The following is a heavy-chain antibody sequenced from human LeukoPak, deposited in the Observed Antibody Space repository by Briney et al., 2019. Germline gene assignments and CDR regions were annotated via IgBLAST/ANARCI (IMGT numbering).Heavy chain of an antibody. V-gene: IGHV4-59*01. CDR1: GDSISSYD. Sequence: SETLSLTCTVSGDSISSYDWSWLRQPPGKGVEWLGYIYYSGSTNYNPSLKSRVTISVDTSKNQFSLKLSSVTAADTAVYYCATPIGGRGLYGMDVWGKGTTVTVSS. D-gene: IGHD3-16*01. J-gene: IGHJ6*04. CDR3: ATPIGGRGLYGMDV. CDR2: IYYSGST.